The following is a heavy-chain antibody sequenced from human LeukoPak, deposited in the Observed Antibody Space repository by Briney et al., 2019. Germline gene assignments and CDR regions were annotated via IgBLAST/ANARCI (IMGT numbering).Heavy chain of an antibody. V-gene: IGHV4-59*08. J-gene: IGHJ3*02. CDR2: IYSSGST. Sequence: SETQSLTCTVSGGSISSYYWSWIRQPPGKGLEWIGYIYSSGSTNYSPSLKSRVTISVDTSKNQFSLKLYSVTAADTAVYYCARRYSGYGNAFDIWGQGTMVTVSS. CDR1: GGSISSYY. CDR3: ARRYSGYGNAFDI. D-gene: IGHD5-12*01.